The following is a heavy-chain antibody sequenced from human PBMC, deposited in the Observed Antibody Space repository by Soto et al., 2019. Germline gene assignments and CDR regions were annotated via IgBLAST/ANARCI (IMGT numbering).Heavy chain of an antibody. Sequence: SETLSLTCTVSGGSISSGGYYWSWIRQHPGKGLEWIGYIYYSGSTYYNPSLKSRVTISVDTSKNQFSLKLSSVTAADTAVYYCARESAGVVVTAISAFDIWGQGKMVTVSS. CDR3: ARESAGVVVTAISAFDI. V-gene: IGHV4-31*03. CDR1: GGSISSGGYY. D-gene: IGHD2-21*02. CDR2: IYYSGST. J-gene: IGHJ3*02.